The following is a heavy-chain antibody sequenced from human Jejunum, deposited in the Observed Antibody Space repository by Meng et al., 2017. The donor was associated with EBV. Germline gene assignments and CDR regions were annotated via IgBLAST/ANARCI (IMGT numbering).Heavy chain of an antibody. CDR1: GGSISSSNW. V-gene: IGHV4-4*02. Sequence: QVELPESGPGLGKPLGTLSLTCAVSGGSISSSNWWSWVRQPPGKGPEWIGEIFHIGTTNYNPTLKSRVTMSVDKSKNHFSLKLTSVSAADTAVYYCARDGGPSGSYAYWFDPWGQGTLVTVSS. D-gene: IGHD1-26*01. CDR2: IFHIGTT. J-gene: IGHJ5*02. CDR3: ARDGGPSGSYAYWFDP.